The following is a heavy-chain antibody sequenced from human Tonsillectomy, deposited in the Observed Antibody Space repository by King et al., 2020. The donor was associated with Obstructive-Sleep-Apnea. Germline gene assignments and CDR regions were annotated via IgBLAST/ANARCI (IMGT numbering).Heavy chain of an antibody. CDR2: ISQSGSA. CDR1: GGSLSSSNW. Sequence: VQLQESGPGLVKPSGTLSLTCAVSGGSLSSSNWWSGVRQPPWKGLGLIGEISQSGSANYNPSLKSRVSISVDKSKNQVSLNLSSVTAADAAVYYCARTNYYYYGMDVWGQGTTVTVSS. J-gene: IGHJ6*02. V-gene: IGHV4-4*02. CDR3: ARTNYYYYGMDV.